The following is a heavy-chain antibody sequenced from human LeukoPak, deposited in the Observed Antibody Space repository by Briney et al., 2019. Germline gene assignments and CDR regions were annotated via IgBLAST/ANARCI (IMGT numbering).Heavy chain of an antibody. J-gene: IGHJ3*01. Sequence: ASVKVSCKASGYSFNSQGMNWVRQAPGQGLEWMGWINTHSGNPTYAQGFTGRFVFSLDASVSTAYLQISSLKAEDTAIYYCAKEILGFDLWGQGTMVTVSS. V-gene: IGHV7-4-1*02. D-gene: IGHD1-26*01. CDR2: INTHSGNP. CDR3: AKEILGFDL. CDR1: GYSFNSQG.